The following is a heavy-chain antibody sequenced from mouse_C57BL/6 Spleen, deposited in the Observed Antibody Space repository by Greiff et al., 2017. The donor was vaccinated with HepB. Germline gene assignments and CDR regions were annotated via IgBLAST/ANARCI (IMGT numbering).Heavy chain of an antibody. Sequence: VKLQESGPELVKPGASVKISCKASGYAFSSSWMNWVKQRPGQGLEWIGRIYPGDGDTNYNGKFKGKATLTADTSSSTAYMQLSSLTSEDSAVYFCARGGAGTVNYYAMDYWGQGTSVTVSS. J-gene: IGHJ4*01. CDR3: ARGGAGTVNYYAMDY. D-gene: IGHD4-1*01. CDR1: GYAFSSSW. CDR2: IYPGDGDT. V-gene: IGHV1-82*01.